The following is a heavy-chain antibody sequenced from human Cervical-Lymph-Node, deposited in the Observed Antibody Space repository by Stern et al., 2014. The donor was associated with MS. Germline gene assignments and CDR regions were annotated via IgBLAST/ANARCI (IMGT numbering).Heavy chain of an antibody. Sequence: QVQLMKSGAEVKTPGASGKVSCKTSGYTFTSDDINWVRQASGQGLEWMGWMNPDSGEPGYAQKFQGRLTITRDTSISNANMECTTLRSEDTAVYCCTKAWDSWGQGTLVIVSS. CDR1: GYTFTSDD. CDR2: MNPDSGEP. J-gene: IGHJ4*02. CDR3: TKAWDS. V-gene: IGHV1-8*01.